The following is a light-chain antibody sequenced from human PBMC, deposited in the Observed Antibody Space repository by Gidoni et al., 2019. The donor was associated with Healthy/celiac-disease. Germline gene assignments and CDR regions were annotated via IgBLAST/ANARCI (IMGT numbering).Light chain of an antibody. J-gene: IGKJ2*01. Sequence: QSVLYSSNNKNYLAWYQQKPGQPPKLLIYWASTRESGVPDRFSGSGSGTDFTLTISSLQAEDVAVYYCQQYYSTPLTFGQGTKLEIK. CDR1: QSVLYSSNNKNY. CDR3: QQYYSTPLT. V-gene: IGKV4-1*01. CDR2: WAS.